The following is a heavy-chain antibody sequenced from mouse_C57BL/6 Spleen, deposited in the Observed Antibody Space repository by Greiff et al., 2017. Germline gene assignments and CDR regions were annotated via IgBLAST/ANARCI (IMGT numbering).Heavy chain of an antibody. Sequence: EVKLVESEGGLVQPGSSMKLSCTASGFTFSDYYMAWVRQVPEKGLEWVANINYDGSSTYYLDSLKSRFIISRDNAKNILYLQMSSLKSEDTATYYCARDSPYYYGSSYYWYFDVWGTGTTVTVSS. CDR2: INYDGSST. V-gene: IGHV5-16*01. J-gene: IGHJ1*03. D-gene: IGHD1-1*01. CDR1: GFTFSDYY. CDR3: ARDSPYYYGSSYYWYFDV.